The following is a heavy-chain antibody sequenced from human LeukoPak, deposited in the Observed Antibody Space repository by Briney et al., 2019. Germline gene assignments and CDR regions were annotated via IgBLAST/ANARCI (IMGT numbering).Heavy chain of an antibody. CDR3: ARLSIAARSNAQKITFDY. D-gene: IGHD6-6*01. CDR2: INHIGST. V-gene: IGHV4-34*01. J-gene: IGHJ4*02. Sequence: PSETPSLTCAVYGWSFSGYYWSWIRQPPGKGLEWIREINHIGSTNYNPPLKSPDTISVDTTKNQSSLKLSSVTAADTAVYYCARLSIAARSNAQKITFDYWGQGTLVTVSS. CDR1: GWSFSGYY.